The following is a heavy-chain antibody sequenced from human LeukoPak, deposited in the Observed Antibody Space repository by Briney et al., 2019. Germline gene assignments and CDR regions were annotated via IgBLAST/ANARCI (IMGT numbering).Heavy chain of an antibody. CDR2: ISSSGSTI. CDR3: ARGGVYRPNYYYYYGMDV. V-gene: IGHV3-48*03. D-gene: IGHD1-26*01. CDR1: GFTFSSYE. J-gene: IGHJ6*02. Sequence: GGSLRLSCAASGFTFSSYEMNRVRQAPGKGLEWVSYISSSGSTIYYAASVKGRFTISRDNAKNSLYLQMNSLRAEDTAVYYCARGGVYRPNYYYYYGMDVWGQGTTVTVSS.